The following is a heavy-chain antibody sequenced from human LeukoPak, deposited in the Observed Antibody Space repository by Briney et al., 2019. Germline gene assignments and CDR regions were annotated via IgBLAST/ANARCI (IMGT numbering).Heavy chain of an antibody. CDR1: GGSISSYY. V-gene: IGHV4-59*08. CDR3: ARIGGSSFGGFDP. Sequence: PSETLSLTCTVSGGSISSYYWNWIRQPPGKGLEWIGYVFYSGSTNYNPSLKSRVTISVDTSKNQFSLKLSSVTAADTAMYYCARIGGSSFGGFDPWGRGTLVTVSS. CDR2: VFYSGST. D-gene: IGHD4-23*01. J-gene: IGHJ5*02.